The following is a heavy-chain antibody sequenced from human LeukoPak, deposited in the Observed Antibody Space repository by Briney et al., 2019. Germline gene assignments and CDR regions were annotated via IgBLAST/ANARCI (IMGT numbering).Heavy chain of an antibody. D-gene: IGHD1/OR15-1a*01. CDR1: GGSIRRYY. CDR3: ARGEHSADY. Sequence: PSETLSLACTVSGGSIRRYYGNWIRQPAGKGLEWIARIYSSGYTNYNPSLKNRVSMSVDTSKNQFSLKLTSLTAADTAVYYCARGEHSADYWGPGALVTVSS. V-gene: IGHV4-4*07. J-gene: IGHJ4*02. CDR2: IYSSGYT.